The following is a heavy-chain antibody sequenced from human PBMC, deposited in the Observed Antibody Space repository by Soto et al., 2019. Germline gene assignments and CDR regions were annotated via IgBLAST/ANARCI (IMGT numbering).Heavy chain of an antibody. V-gene: IGHV3-48*02. CDR3: AREVRGVTTPYYYYGMDV. D-gene: IGHD4-17*01. CDR1: GFTFSSYS. CDR2: ISSSSSTI. J-gene: IGHJ6*02. Sequence: GGSLRLSCAASGFTFSSYSMNWVRQAPGKGLEWVSYISSSSSTIYYADSVKGRFTISRDNAKNSLYLQMNSLRDEDTAVYYCAREVRGVTTPYYYYGMDVWGQGTTVTV.